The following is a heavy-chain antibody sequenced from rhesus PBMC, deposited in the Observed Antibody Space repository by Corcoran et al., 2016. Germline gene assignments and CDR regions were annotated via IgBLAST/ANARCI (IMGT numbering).Heavy chain of an antibody. CDR2: IGGSSGST. V-gene: IGHV4-127*01. CDR3: ARGYCTSTTCWNFDY. J-gene: IGHJ4*01. Sequence: QVQLQESGPGLVKPSETLSLTCAVSGYSISSGYGWSWIRQPPGKGLEWIGYIGGSSGSTNYNPSLKSLVTISKDTSKNQFSLKRSSVTAADTAVYYCARGYCTSTTCWNFDYWGQGVLVTVSS. CDR1: GYSISSGYG. D-gene: IGHD2-2*01.